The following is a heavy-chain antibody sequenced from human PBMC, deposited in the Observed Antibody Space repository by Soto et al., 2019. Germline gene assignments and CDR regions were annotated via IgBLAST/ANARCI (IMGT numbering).Heavy chain of an antibody. V-gene: IGHV4-59*08. CDR2: TDYSGNT. J-gene: IGHJ4*02. D-gene: IGHD6-19*01. CDR1: SDSISSYY. CDR3: ARAVGDPLYYLDY. Sequence: QVQLQESGPGLVRPSETLSLTCTVSSDSISSYYWIWIRQSPGKGLEWIGYTDYSGNTNYNPSLKSRVPISGDTSQHQFSLRLSSVTAADTAVYYCARAVGDPLYYLDYWGQGTLVTVSS.